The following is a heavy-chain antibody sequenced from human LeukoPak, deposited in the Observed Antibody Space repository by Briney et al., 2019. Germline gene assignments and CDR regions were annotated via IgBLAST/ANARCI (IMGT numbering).Heavy chain of an antibody. CDR1: GDSISSNYW. CDR3: ARQGGPYRPLDY. D-gene: IGHD2-2*02. J-gene: IGHJ4*02. V-gene: IGHV4-4*02. CDR2: VYHSGST. Sequence: SETLTLTCTASGDSISSNYWRRWVRQPPGKGLEWIGEVYHSGSTNYNPSLTSRFIISVDKSKNQFSLNLSSVTAADTAVYYCARQGGPYRPLDYSGQGTLVTVSS.